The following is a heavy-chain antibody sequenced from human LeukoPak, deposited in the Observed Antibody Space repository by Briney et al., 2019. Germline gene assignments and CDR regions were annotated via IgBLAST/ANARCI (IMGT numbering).Heavy chain of an antibody. CDR1: GSTFSSYA. CDR2: ISYDGSNK. CDR3: ASIAAAGSSFDY. J-gene: IGHJ4*02. D-gene: IGHD6-13*01. V-gene: IGHV3-30*04. Sequence: GGSLRLSCAASGSTFSSYAMHWVRQAPGKGLEWVAVISYDGSNKYYADSVKGRFTISRDNSKNTLYLQMNSLRAEDTAVYYCASIAAAGSSFDYWGQGTLVTVSS.